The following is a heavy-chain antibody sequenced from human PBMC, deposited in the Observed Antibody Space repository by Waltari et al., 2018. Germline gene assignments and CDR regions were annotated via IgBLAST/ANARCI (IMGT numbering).Heavy chain of an antibody. J-gene: IGHJ3*01. V-gene: IGHV3-30*03. CDR2: ISYEGSDK. CDR1: GFTFSDRG. CDR3: ATTIISPGAFDV. Sequence: QVQLVESGGGVVQSGGSLRLSCAASGFTFSDRGMHWVRQAPGKGLEWVAFISYEGSDKVFGVSVKGRFTISRDNAKNTVSLLMNSLKSEDTAVYYCATTIISPGAFDVWGQGTMVSVSS. D-gene: IGHD1-1*01.